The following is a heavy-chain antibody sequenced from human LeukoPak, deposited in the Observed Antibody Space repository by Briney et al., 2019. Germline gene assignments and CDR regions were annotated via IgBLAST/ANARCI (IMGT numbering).Heavy chain of an antibody. CDR3: ATHRRVPGYFDY. CDR1: GGSFSGYY. CDR2: INHSGST. Sequence: SETLSLTCAVYGGSFSGYYWSWIRQPPGKGLEWIGEINHSGSTNYNPSLKSRVTISVDTSKNQFSLKLSSVTAADTAVYYCATHRRVPGYFDYWGGGSLLTVSS. J-gene: IGHJ4*02. D-gene: IGHD3-10*01. V-gene: IGHV4-34*01.